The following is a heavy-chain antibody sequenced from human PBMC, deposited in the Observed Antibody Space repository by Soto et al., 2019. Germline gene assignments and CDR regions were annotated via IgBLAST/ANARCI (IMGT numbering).Heavy chain of an antibody. V-gene: IGHV4-59*01. CDR1: GGSISPFY. D-gene: IGHD2-15*01. Sequence: SETLSLTCTVSGGSISPFYWSWVRQPPGKGLEWIGYLYYSGNTNYNPSLKSRVTISVDASKNHVSLRLTSVTAADTAVYYCARVGGVAARTFDYWGQGTVVTVSS. CDR2: LYYSGNT. J-gene: IGHJ4*02. CDR3: ARVGGVAARTFDY.